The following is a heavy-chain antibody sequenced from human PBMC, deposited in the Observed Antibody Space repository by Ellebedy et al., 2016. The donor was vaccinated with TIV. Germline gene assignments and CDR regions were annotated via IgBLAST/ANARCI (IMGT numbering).Heavy chain of an antibody. CDR1: GGSISSSSYY. CDR3: ARRAGIVVVTEPNWFDP. D-gene: IGHD2-21*02. V-gene: IGHV4-39*01. J-gene: IGHJ5*02. Sequence: MPSETLSLTCTVSGGSISSSSYYRGWIRQPPGKGLEWIGSIYYSGSTYYNPSLKSRVTISVDTSKNQFSLKLSSVTAADTAVYYCARRAGIVVVTEPNWFDPWGQGTLVTVSS. CDR2: IYYSGST.